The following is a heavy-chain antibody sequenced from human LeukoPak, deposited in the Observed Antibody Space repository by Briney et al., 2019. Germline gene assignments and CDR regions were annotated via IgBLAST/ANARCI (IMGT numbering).Heavy chain of an antibody. V-gene: IGHV3-74*01. Sequence: PGGSLRLSCAASGNYWMHWVRQVPGKGLVWVSHINSDGSWTSYADSVKGRFTTSKDNAKNTVYLQMNSLRAGDTAVYYCVSFYEAYWGRGTLVTVSS. CDR1: GNYW. D-gene: IGHD2/OR15-2a*01. CDR2: INSDGSWT. J-gene: IGHJ4*02. CDR3: VSFYEAY.